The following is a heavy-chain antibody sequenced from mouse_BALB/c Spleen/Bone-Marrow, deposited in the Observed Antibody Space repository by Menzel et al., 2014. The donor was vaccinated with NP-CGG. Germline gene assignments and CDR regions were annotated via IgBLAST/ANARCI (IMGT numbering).Heavy chain of an antibody. CDR1: GFNIKDTY. CDR2: IDPANGNT. V-gene: IGHV14-3*02. CDR3: ARWEYYAKDY. D-gene: IGHD4-1*01. Sequence: EVQLQQSGAELVKPGASVKLSCTASGFNIKDTYMHWVKQRPEQGLEWIGRIDPANGNTKYDPKSQGKATITADTSSNTAYLQLSSLISEDTAVYYCARWEYYAKDYWGQGTSVTVSS. J-gene: IGHJ4*01.